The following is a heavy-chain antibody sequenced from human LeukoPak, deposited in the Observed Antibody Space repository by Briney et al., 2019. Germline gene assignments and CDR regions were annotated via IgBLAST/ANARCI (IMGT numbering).Heavy chain of an antibody. CDR1: GFTFSSYS. J-gene: IGHJ5*02. V-gene: IGHV3-48*03. Sequence: GGSLRLFCEASGFTFSSYSLNWVRQAPGQGLEWISYISSSGSNIDYADSVKGRFTISRDNGKNSLFLQMNSLRVEDTAVYYCARTAFDWSQVGGNWFDPWGQGTLVTVSS. D-gene: IGHD3-9*01. CDR2: ISSSGSNI. CDR3: ARTAFDWSQVGGNWFDP.